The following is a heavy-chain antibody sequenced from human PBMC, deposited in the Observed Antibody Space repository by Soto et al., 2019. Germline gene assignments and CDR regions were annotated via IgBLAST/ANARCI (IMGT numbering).Heavy chain of an antibody. CDR3: AKDPARPPLSFYWYFDL. V-gene: IGHV3-30*18. CDR2: ISYDGSNK. Sequence: QVQLVESGGGVVQPGRSLRLSCAASGFTFSSYGMHWVRQAPGKGLEWVAVISYDGSNKYYADSVKGRFTISRDNSENPLYLQMNSLRAEDTAVYYCAKDPARPPLSFYWYFDLWGRGTLVTVSS. D-gene: IGHD6-6*01. CDR1: GFTFSSYG. J-gene: IGHJ2*01.